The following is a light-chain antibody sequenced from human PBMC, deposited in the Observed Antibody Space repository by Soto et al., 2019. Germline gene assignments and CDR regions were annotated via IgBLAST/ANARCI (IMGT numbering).Light chain of an antibody. Sequence: QSALTQPRSVSGSPGQSVTISCTGSSIHISTYDYVSWYQQYPDKAPNLLVYDVDRRPSGVPDRFSGSKSGNTASLTISGLQIDDEADYFCCAYAGTDVFGSGTKVTVL. CDR3: CAYAGTDV. CDR1: SIHISTYDY. J-gene: IGLJ1*01. V-gene: IGLV2-11*01. CDR2: DVD.